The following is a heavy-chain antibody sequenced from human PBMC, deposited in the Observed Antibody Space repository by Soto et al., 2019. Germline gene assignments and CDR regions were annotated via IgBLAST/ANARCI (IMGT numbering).Heavy chain of an antibody. CDR2: IWYDGSNK. J-gene: IGHJ4*02. D-gene: IGHD3-3*01. CDR1: GFTFSSYG. V-gene: IGHV3-33*01. Sequence: QVQLVESGGGVVQPGRSLRLSCAASGFTFSSYGMHWVRQAPGKGLEWVAVIWYDGSNKYYADSVKGRFTISRDNSKKTLYLQMNSLSAEDTAVYYCGRGTYYYFWNPLDYWGQGTLVTVSS. CDR3: GRGTYYYFWNPLDY.